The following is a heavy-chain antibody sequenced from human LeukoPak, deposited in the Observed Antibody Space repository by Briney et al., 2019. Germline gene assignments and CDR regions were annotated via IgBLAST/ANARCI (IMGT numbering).Heavy chain of an antibody. J-gene: IGHJ4*02. CDR1: GGSFSGYY. CDR3: ARGNGRFWSGYKNYFDY. CDR2: INHSGST. Sequence: SETLSLTCAVYGGSFSGYYWSWIRQPPGKGLEWIGEINHSGSTNYNPSLKSRVTISVDTSKNQFSLKLSSVTAADTAVCYCARGNGRFWSGYKNYFDYWGQGTLVTVSS. V-gene: IGHV4-34*01. D-gene: IGHD3-3*01.